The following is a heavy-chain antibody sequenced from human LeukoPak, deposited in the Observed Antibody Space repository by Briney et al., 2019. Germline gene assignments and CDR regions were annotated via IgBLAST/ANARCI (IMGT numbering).Heavy chain of an antibody. Sequence: PSETLSLTCTVSGGSINSYWSWIRQPAGKGLAWIGRISGSGTITYNPALHSRLSISIDTSKNQFSLKLSSVTAADTAVYFCARGPYSYDSSGAFDIWGQGTMVTVSS. J-gene: IGHJ3*02. V-gene: IGHV4-4*07. D-gene: IGHD3-22*01. CDR1: GGSINSY. CDR3: ARGPYSYDSSGAFDI. CDR2: ISGSGTI.